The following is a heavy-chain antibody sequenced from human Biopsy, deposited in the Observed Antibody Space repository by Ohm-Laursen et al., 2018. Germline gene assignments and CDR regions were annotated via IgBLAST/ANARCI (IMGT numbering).Heavy chain of an antibody. V-gene: IGHV4-59*07. Sequence: SDTLSLTCTVSGDSISSYYWSWIRQPPGKGLQWIGYVYYTGSIDYNPSLQSRVTISVDTSKNHFSLRLRSVTPADTAVYYCARATNSTGWPYYYFYGMDVWGQGTTVTVSS. J-gene: IGHJ6*02. CDR1: GDSISSYY. D-gene: IGHD2/OR15-2a*01. CDR2: VYYTGSI. CDR3: ARATNSTGWPYYYFYGMDV.